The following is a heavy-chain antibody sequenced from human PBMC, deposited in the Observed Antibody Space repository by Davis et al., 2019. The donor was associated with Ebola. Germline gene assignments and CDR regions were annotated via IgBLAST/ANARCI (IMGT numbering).Heavy chain of an antibody. V-gene: IGHV3-48*02. CDR1: GFTFGSFW. CDR2: ISSGTTTL. Sequence: GESLKISCTASGFTFGSFWMNWVRQAPGKGLEWVSYISSGTTTLKYADSVKGRFTVSRDNAKNSLYLQMNSLRDEDTAVYYCARSLGDIVLVPAALVPDYWGQGTLVTVSS. CDR3: ARSLGDIVLVPAALVPDY. J-gene: IGHJ4*02. D-gene: IGHD2-2*01.